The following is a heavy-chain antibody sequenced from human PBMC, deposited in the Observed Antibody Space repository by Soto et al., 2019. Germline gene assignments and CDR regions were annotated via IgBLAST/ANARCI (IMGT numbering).Heavy chain of an antibody. Sequence: QVQLVESGGGVVQPGRSLRLSCAASGFTFRNYAIQWVRQAPGKGLEWVALVSDDGNHKYYGDSVKGRFTISRDNARNTLYLQMNSLRPEDTAVYYCVRGEPVAGTPWFDPWGQGTLVIVSS. V-gene: IGHV3-30-3*01. CDR2: VSDDGNHK. D-gene: IGHD6-19*01. CDR3: VRGEPVAGTPWFDP. J-gene: IGHJ5*02. CDR1: GFTFRNYA.